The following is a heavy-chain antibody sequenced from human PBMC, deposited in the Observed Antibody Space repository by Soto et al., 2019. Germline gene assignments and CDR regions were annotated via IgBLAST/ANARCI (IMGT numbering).Heavy chain of an antibody. V-gene: IGHV2-5*02. Sequence: QITLKESGPTLVKPTQTLTLTCTFSGFSLSTSGVGVAWIRQPPGEALEWLALIYWDADKRYRPSLESRLTITKDTSKKQVVLTMTNMDSVDTATYYCAYLPCSGGSCYWFSFSGMDVWGQGTKVTVSS. CDR2: IYWDADK. J-gene: IGHJ6*02. CDR1: GFSLSTSGVG. D-gene: IGHD2-15*01. CDR3: AYLPCSGGSCYWFSFSGMDV.